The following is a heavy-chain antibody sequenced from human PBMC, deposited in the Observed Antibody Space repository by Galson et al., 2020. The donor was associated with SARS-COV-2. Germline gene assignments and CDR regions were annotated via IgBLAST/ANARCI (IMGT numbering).Heavy chain of an antibody. CDR1: GFTFRNYP. J-gene: IGHJ5*02. V-gene: IGHV3-30*04. CDR3: ARDGTPHYDSGGYYFWFDP. Sequence: GGSLRLSCAVSGFTFRNYPMHWVRQAPGKGLEWVAVISYDGSNKYYADSVKGRFTISRDNSKNTLYLQMNSLRAEDTAVYYCARDGTPHYDSGGYYFWFDPWGQGTLVTVSS. D-gene: IGHD3-22*01. CDR2: ISYDGSNK.